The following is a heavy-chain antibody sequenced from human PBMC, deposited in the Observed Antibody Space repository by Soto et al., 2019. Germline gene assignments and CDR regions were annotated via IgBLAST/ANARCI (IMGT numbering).Heavy chain of an antibody. CDR2: IIPIFGTA. CDR3: ASARSYYDSLSSPYYFDY. J-gene: IGHJ4*02. V-gene: IGHV1-69*06. CDR1: GGTFSSYA. D-gene: IGHD3-22*01. Sequence: ASVKDTGKASGGTFSSYASSWVRQATGQGLEWMGGIIPIFGTANYAQKFQGRVTITADKSTITAYMELSSLRSEDTAVYSCASARSYYDSLSSPYYFDYFRQGTLVTVSS.